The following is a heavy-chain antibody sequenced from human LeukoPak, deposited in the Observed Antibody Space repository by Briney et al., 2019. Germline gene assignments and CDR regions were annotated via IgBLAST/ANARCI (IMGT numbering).Heavy chain of an antibody. D-gene: IGHD2-15*01. CDR2: IYYSGST. V-gene: IGHV4-59*08. Sequence: SETLSLTCTVSGGSISSYYWSWIRQPPGKGLEWIGYIYYSGSTNYNPPLKSRVTISVDTSKNQFSLKLSSVTAADTAMYYCASKVAYCSGGSCYGYFDYWGQGTLVTVSS. CDR3: ASKVAYCSGGSCYGYFDY. CDR1: GGSISSYY. J-gene: IGHJ4*02.